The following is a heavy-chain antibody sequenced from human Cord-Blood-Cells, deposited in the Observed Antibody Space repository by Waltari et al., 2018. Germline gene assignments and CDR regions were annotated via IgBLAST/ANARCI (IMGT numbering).Heavy chain of an antibody. CDR1: GVSFSSYA. V-gene: IGHV1-69*01. CDR3: ARDRYTAAGTRWFDP. Sequence: QVQLVQSGAEVKKPGSTVKVSCKASGVSFSSYAICWWRQAPRQGLEWMGGIIPIFGTANYAQKFQGRVTITADEAASTAYMELSSLRSEDTAVYYCARDRYTAAGTRWFDPWGQGTLVTVSS. CDR2: IIPIFGTA. J-gene: IGHJ5*02. D-gene: IGHD6-13*01.